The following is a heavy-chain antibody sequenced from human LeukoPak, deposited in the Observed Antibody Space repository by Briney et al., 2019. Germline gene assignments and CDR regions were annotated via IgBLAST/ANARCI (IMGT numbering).Heavy chain of an antibody. J-gene: IGHJ4*02. CDR2: IYTSGST. V-gene: IGHV4-61*02. CDR3: ARMRIVVVPAAPSRSYYFDY. CDR1: DGSISSGSYY. D-gene: IGHD2-2*01. Sequence: SETLSLTCTVSDGSISSGSYYWSWIRQPAGKGLERIGRIYTSGSTNYNPSLKSRVTISVDTSKNQFSLKLSSVTAADTAVYYCARMRIVVVPAAPSRSYYFDYWGQGTLVTVSS.